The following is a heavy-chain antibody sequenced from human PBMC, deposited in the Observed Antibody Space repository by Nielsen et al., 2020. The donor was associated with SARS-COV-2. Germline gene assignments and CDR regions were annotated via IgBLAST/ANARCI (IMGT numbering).Heavy chain of an antibody. CDR3: ARVPYSSSWSLYYYYYMDV. J-gene: IGHJ6*03. CDR2: MNPNSGNT. D-gene: IGHD6-13*01. Sequence: WVRQAPGQGLEWMGWMNPNSGNTGYAQKFQGRVTMTRNTSISTAYMELSSLGSEDTAVYYCARVPYSSSWSLYYYYYMDVWGKGTTVTVSS. V-gene: IGHV1-8*01.